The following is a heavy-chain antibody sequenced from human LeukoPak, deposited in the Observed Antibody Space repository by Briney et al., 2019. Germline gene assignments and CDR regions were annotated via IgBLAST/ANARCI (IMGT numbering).Heavy chain of an antibody. CDR2: INHSGGT. CDR3: ARGSIAARLAY. D-gene: IGHD6-6*01. J-gene: IGHJ4*02. V-gene: IGHV4-34*01. CDR1: GGSFSGHY. Sequence: PSETLSLTCAVYGGSFSGHYWSWIRQPPGKGLEWIGEINHSGGTNYNPSLKSRVTISVDTSKNQFSLKLSSVTAADTAVYYCARGSIAARLAYWGQGTLVTVSS.